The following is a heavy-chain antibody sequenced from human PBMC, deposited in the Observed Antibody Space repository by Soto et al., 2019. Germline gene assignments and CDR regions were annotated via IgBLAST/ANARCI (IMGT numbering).Heavy chain of an antibody. CDR3: ARGAGPLYYCRTSGYYRAPYYFDY. Sequence: GESLKISCKGSGYSFTSYWIGWVRQMPGKGLEWMGFIYPGDSDTRYNPSFQGQVTISADKTISTDYLQWSSLKDSDTAMYHWARGAGPLYYCRTSGYYRAPYYFDYWGHGTVVTVSS. CDR1: GYSFTSYW. CDR2: IYPGDSDT. D-gene: IGHD3-22*01. V-gene: IGHV5-51*03. J-gene: IGHJ4*01.